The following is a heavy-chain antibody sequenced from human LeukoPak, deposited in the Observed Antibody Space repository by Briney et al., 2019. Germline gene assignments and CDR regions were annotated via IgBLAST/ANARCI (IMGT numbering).Heavy chain of an antibody. CDR1: GGSISSYY. CDR3: ASSYPNYYYYGMDV. CDR2: IYTSGST. V-gene: IGHV4-4*07. D-gene: IGHD2-2*01. J-gene: IGHJ6*02. Sequence: SETLSLTCTVSGGSISSYYWSWIRQPAGKGLEWIGRIYTSGSTNYNPSLKSRVTMSVDMSKNQFSLKLSSVTAADTAVYYCASSYPNYYYYGMDVWGQGTTVTVSS.